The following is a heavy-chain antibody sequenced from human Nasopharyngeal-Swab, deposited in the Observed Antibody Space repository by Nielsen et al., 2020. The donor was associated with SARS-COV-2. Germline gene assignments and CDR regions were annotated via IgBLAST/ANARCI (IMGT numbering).Heavy chain of an antibody. CDR1: GFPFDAFS. J-gene: IGHJ3*02. CDR3: AKDLRGDCGGDCYEAFDI. Sequence: LPLPCSAPGFPFDAFSIHRDRQAPGEGLEGGSLISGDGGCTYYADSVKGRFTISRDNSKNSLYLQMNSLRTEDTALYYCAKDLRGDCGGDCYEAFDIWGQGTMVTVSS. CDR2: ISGDGGCT. V-gene: IGHV3-43*02. D-gene: IGHD2-21*02.